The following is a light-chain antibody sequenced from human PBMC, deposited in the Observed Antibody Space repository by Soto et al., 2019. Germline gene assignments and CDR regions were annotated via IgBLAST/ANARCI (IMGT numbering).Light chain of an antibody. CDR2: AAS. CDR3: QQSYGTPLT. J-gene: IGKJ4*01. Sequence: DMAMTQSPSSLSASVGDRVTITCRASQSISNYLNWYQHKPGKVPKLLIYAASSLQSGVPTRISGSGSGTDFTLTINSLQPEDFATYYCQQSYGTPLTFGGGTKIEIK. CDR1: QSISNY. V-gene: IGKV1-39*01.